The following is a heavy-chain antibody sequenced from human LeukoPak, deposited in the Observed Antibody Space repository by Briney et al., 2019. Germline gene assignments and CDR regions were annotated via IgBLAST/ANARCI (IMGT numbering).Heavy chain of an antibody. J-gene: IGHJ4*02. CDR3: AKDISAAAGPFDY. Sequence: GGSLRLSCAASEFSVGSNYMTWVRQAPGKGLEWVSLIYSGGSTYYADSVKGRFTISRDNSKNTLYLQMNSLRAEDTAVYYCAKDISAAAGPFDYWGQGTLVTVSS. CDR1: EFSVGSNY. CDR2: IYSGGST. D-gene: IGHD6-13*01. V-gene: IGHV3-66*01.